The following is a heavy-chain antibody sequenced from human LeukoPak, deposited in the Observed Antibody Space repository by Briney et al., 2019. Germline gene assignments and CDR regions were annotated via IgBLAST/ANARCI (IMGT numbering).Heavy chain of an antibody. CDR1: GGSISSSSYY. Sequence: SETLSLTCTVSGGSISSSSYYWGWIRQPPGKGLEWIGSIYYSGSTYYNTSPKSRVTISVDTSKNQFSLKLSSVAAADTAVYYCPRRVYWAAMVLYYCDYWGQGTLVTVSS. CDR2: IYYSGST. CDR3: PRRVYWAAMVLYYCDY. D-gene: IGHD5-18*01. J-gene: IGHJ4*02. V-gene: IGHV4-39*01.